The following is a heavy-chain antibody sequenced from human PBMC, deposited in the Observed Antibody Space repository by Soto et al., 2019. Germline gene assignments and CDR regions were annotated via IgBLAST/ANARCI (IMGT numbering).Heavy chain of an antibody. J-gene: IGHJ6*02. V-gene: IGHV3-72*01. CDR2: SRNKANSYTT. CDR3: ASTVTPMIQRGYGCLYYYYCIEV. Sequence: EVQLVEPGGGLVQPGGSMRLSCAASGVIFSDYYMDWVRQAPGKGLEWVGRSRNKANSYTTEYAATVKGRFMVSRDDSKSSVYLQMSSRNTEETAVYNCASTVTPMIQRGYGCLYYYYCIEVWFQGTRVSISS. D-gene: IGHD3-16*01. CDR1: GVIFSDYY.